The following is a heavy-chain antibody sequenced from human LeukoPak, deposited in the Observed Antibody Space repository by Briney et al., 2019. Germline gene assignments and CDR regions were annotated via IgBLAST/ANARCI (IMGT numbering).Heavy chain of an antibody. J-gene: IGHJ6*03. CDR1: GYTFTGYY. V-gene: IGHV1-2*06. CDR3: ARGGGEIAARPRSYYYYYMDV. CDR2: INPNSGGT. Sequence: GASVKVSCKASGYTFTGYYMHWARQAPGQGLEWMGRINPNSGGTNYAQKFQGRVTITTDESTSTAYMELSSLRSEDTAVYYCARGGGEIAARPRSYYYYYMDVWGKGTTVTVSS. D-gene: IGHD6-6*01.